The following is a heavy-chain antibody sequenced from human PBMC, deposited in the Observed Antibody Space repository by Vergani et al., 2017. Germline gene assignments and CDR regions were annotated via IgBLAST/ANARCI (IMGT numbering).Heavy chain of an antibody. Sequence: QVQLPESGPGLVKPSQTLSLTCTVSGGSISSGDYYWSWIRQPPGKGLEWIGYIYYSGSTYYNPSLKSRVTISVDTSKNQFSLKLSSVTAADTAVYYCARDRRYGGKMRWASGGVEDAFDIWGQGTMVTVSS. CDR2: IYYSGST. V-gene: IGHV4-30-4*08. D-gene: IGHD4-23*01. CDR1: GGSISSGDYY. CDR3: ARDRRYGGKMRWASGGVEDAFDI. J-gene: IGHJ3*02.